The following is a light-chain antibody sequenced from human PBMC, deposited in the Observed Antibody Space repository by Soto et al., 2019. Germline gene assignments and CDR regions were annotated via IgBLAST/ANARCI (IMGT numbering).Light chain of an antibody. Sequence: SYELTQPPSVSVSPGQTARITCSGDALPKQYAYWYQQKPGQAPVVVIYEDSERPSGIPERFSGSSSGTTVTLTISGVQAEDEADYYCQSADSSGTYVFGTGTKLTVL. V-gene: IGLV3-25*03. CDR2: EDS. CDR1: ALPKQY. CDR3: QSADSSGTYV. J-gene: IGLJ1*01.